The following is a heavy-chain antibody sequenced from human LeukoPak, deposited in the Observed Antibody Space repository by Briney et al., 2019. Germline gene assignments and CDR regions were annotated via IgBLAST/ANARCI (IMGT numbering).Heavy chain of an antibody. D-gene: IGHD5-18*01. Sequence: SETLSLTCTVSGGSISSYYWSWIRQPPGKGLEWIGYIYYSGSTNYNPSLKSRVTISVDTSKNQFSLKLSSVTAADTAVYYCAREALYSSHFDYWGQGTLVTVSS. CDR2: IYYSGST. V-gene: IGHV4-59*01. CDR1: GGSISSYY. CDR3: AREALYSSHFDY. J-gene: IGHJ4*02.